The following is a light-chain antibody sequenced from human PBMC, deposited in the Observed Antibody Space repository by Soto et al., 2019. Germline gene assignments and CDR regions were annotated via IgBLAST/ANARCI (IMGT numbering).Light chain of an antibody. CDR2: STS. CDR1: TGAVTSGYY. J-gene: IGLJ2*01. V-gene: IGLV7-43*01. Sequence: QAVVTQEPSLSVSPGGTVTLTCGSSTGAVTSGYYPNWFQHKHRQAPRALIYSTSKKHSWSPARLSGHHLGGKADLTLSGVQPGDEVEYYWRLYYGGAQLVFGGGTKLTVL. CDR3: RLYYGGAQLV.